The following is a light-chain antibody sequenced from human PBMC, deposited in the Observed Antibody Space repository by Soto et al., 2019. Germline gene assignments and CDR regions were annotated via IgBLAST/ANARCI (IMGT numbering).Light chain of an antibody. Sequence: EIVLTQSPGTLSLSPGERATLSCRASQSVSSNYLAWYQQKPGQAPRLLMYGASSRATGIPDRFSGSGSGTDFTLTISRLEPEDLAVYYCQQYGNSPITFGQGTRLEIK. CDR3: QQYGNSPIT. CDR2: GAS. J-gene: IGKJ5*01. CDR1: QSVSSNY. V-gene: IGKV3-20*01.